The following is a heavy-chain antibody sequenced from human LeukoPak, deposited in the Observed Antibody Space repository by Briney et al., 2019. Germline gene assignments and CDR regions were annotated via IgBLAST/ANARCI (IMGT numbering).Heavy chain of an antibody. V-gene: IGHV3-33*01. J-gene: IGHJ3*02. CDR3: ARLDPDDAFDI. Sequence: PGGSLRLSCAASAFTFSSYGMHWVRQAPGKGLEWVAVIWYDGSNKYYADSVKGRFTISRDNSKNTLYLQMNSLRAEDTAVYYSARLDPDDAFDIWGQGTMVTVSS. CDR2: IWYDGSNK. CDR1: AFTFSSYG.